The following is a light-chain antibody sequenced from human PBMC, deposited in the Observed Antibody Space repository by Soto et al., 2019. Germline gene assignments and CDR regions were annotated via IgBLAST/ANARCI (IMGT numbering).Light chain of an antibody. V-gene: IGKV1-8*01. Sequence: AIRMTQSPSSLSASTGDRVTITCRASQDVSIYLAWYQQKPGKAPKLLISATSTLQNGVPSRFSGSGSATDFTLTIGSLQSEYVATYYCQQYYSYPLTFGPGTKVDVK. J-gene: IGKJ3*01. CDR2: ATS. CDR1: QDVSIY. CDR3: QQYYSYPLT.